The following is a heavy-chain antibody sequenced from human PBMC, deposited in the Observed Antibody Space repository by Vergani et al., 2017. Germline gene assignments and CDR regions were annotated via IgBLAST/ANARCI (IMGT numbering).Heavy chain of an antibody. CDR2: IYPGDSDT. CDR1: GYSFTSYW. D-gene: IGHD6-13*01. CDR3: ARHKGSSWYLYYYMDV. V-gene: IGHV5-51*01. Sequence: EVQLVQSGAEVKKPGESLKISCKGSGYSFTSYWIGWVRQMPGKGLEWMGIIYPGDSDTRYSPSFQGQVTISADKSISTAYLQWSSLKASATAMYYCARHKGSSWYLYYYMDVWGKGTTVTVSS. J-gene: IGHJ6*03.